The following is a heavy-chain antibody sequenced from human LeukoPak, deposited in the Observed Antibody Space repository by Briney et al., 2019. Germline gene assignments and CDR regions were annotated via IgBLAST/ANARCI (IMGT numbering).Heavy chain of an antibody. CDR3: ATPYCSSTSCYVVAFDI. CDR2: INHSGST. CDR1: GGSFSGYY. V-gene: IGHV4-34*01. D-gene: IGHD2-2*01. Sequence: SETLSLTCAVYGGSFSGYYWSWIRQPPGKGLEWIGEINHSGSTNYNPSLKSRVTISVDTSKNQFSLKLSSVTAADTAVYYCATPYCSSTSCYVVAFDIWGQGTMVTVSS. J-gene: IGHJ3*02.